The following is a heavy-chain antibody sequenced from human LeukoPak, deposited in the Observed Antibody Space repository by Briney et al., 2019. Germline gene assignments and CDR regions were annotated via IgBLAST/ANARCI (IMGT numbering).Heavy chain of an antibody. D-gene: IGHD3-22*01. V-gene: IGHV1-18*01. CDR2: ISGYNANT. Sequence: ASVKVSCKASGYTFTNYGISWVRQAPGQGLEWMGWISGYNANTKYAQKVQGRVTMTTDTSTSTAYMELRSLRSDDTAVYYCARGIPPRRDYDSRGYYSYYFDYWGQGTLVTVSS. J-gene: IGHJ4*02. CDR1: GYTFTNYG. CDR3: ARGIPPRRDYDSRGYYSYYFDY.